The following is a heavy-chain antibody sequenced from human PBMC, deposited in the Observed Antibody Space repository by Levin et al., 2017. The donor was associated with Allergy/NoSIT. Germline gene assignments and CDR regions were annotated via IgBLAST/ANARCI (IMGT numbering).Heavy chain of an antibody. Sequence: SETLSLTCTVSGGSISSSGYYWGWIRQPPGKGLEWIGSIYYTGSTYYNPSLKSRVTISADTSTNQFSLKLSSVTAADTAVYYCARQPGNGEWDFDYWGQGTLVTVSS. J-gene: IGHJ4*02. CDR3: ARQPGNGEWDFDY. D-gene: IGHD3-10*01. CDR2: IYYTGST. V-gene: IGHV4-39*01. CDR1: GGSISSSGYY.